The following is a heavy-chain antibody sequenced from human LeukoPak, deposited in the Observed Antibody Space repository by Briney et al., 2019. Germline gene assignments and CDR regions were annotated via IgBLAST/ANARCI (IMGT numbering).Heavy chain of an antibody. CDR2: INTNTGNP. Sequence: ASVKVSCKASGYTFTGYYMHWVRQAPGQGLEWMGWINTNTGNPTYAQGFTGRFVFSLDTSVSTAYLQISSLKAEDTAVYYCARRDFWYYMDVWGKGTTVTVSS. J-gene: IGHJ6*03. CDR1: GYTFTGYY. V-gene: IGHV7-4-1*02. CDR3: ARRDFWYYMDV. D-gene: IGHD3-3*01.